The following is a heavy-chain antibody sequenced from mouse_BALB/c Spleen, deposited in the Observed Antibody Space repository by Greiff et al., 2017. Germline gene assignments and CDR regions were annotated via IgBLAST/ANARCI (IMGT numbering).Heavy chain of an antibody. CDR1: GYSITSCYY. J-gene: IGHJ3*01. D-gene: IGHD2-14*01. CDR3: ARDRYDAWFAY. Sequence: ESGPGLVKPSQSLSLTCSVTGYSITSCYYWNWIRQFPGNKLEWMGYISYDGSNNYNPSLKNRISITRDTSKNQLFLKLNSVTTEDTATYYCARDRYDAWFAYWGQGTLVTVSA. CDR2: ISYDGSN. V-gene: IGHV3-6*02.